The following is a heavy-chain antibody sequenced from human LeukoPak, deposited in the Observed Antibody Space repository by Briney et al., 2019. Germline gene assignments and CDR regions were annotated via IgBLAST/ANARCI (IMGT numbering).Heavy chain of an antibody. V-gene: IGHV3-30*02. CDR2: IRYDGSNK. Sequence: PGGSLRLSSAASGFTFSSYGMHWVRQAPGKGLEWVAFIRYDGSNKYYADSVKGRFTISRDNSKNTLYLQMNSLRAEDTAVYYCAKDTVRPDFFDDWGQGTLVTVSS. D-gene: IGHD3-10*01. CDR1: GFTFSSYG. J-gene: IGHJ4*02. CDR3: AKDTVRPDFFDD.